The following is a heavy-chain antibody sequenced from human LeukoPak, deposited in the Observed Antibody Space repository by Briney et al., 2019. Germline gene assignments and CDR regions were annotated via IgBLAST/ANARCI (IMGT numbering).Heavy chain of an antibody. CDR2: IYPGDSDP. J-gene: IGHJ5*02. Sequence: GESLKVSCKGSGYSLTSYWFGRVRQMPGKGLEGMGIIYPGDSDPRYSPSFQGQVTISADKSISTAYLQWSSLKASDTAMYYCARSPLRTYCSGGSCYSYSWFDPWGQGTLVTVSS. CDR3: ARSPLRTYCSGGSCYSYSWFDP. CDR1: GYSLTSYW. V-gene: IGHV5-51*01. D-gene: IGHD2-15*01.